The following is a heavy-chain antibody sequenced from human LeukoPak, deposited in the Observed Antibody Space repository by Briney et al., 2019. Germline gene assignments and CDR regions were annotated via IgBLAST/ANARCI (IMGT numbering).Heavy chain of an antibody. V-gene: IGHV3-11*01. CDR1: GFTFSDYY. Sequence: GGSLRLSCAASGFTFSDYYMSWIRQAPGKGLEWVSYISSSGSTIYYADSVKGRFTISRDNAKNSLYLQMNSLRAEDTAVYYCARDRRVPAAKNYYGMDVWGKGTTVTVSS. J-gene: IGHJ6*04. D-gene: IGHD2-2*01. CDR2: ISSSGSTI. CDR3: ARDRRVPAAKNYYGMDV.